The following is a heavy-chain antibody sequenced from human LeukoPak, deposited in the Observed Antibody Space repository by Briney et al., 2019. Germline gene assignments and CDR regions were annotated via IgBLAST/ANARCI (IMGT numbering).Heavy chain of an antibody. Sequence: ASVKVSCKASGYTFTSYYIHWVRQAPGQGLEWMGIINPSGGSTDYAQKFQGRVTITRDTSTSTVYMELSSLRSEDTAVYYCTRSYSNSHFDYWGQGTLVTVSS. J-gene: IGHJ4*02. CDR2: INPSGGST. CDR1: GYTFTSYY. V-gene: IGHV1-46*01. D-gene: IGHD4-11*01. CDR3: TRSYSNSHFDY.